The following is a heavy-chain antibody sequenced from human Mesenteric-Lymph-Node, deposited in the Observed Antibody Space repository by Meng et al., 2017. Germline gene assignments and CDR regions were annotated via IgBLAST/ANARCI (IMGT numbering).Heavy chain of an antibody. V-gene: IGHV3-30*07. J-gene: IGHJ6*02. CDR1: GFTFSSYA. CDR3: ARENLLWFVGSCGMDV. Sequence: GESLKISCAASGFTFSSYAMHWVRQAPGKGLEWVAVISYDGSNKYYADSVKGRFTISRDNSKNTLYLQMNSLRAEDTAVYYCARENLLWFVGSCGMDVWGQGTTVTVSS. D-gene: IGHD3-10*01. CDR2: ISYDGSNK.